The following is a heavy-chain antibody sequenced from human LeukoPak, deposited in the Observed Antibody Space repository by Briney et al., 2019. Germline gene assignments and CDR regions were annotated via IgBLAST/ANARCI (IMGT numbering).Heavy chain of an antibody. J-gene: IGHJ6*03. Sequence: PSETLSLTCTVSGGSISGYYWSWIRQPPGKGLEWIGYIYYSGSTNYNPSLKSRVTISVDKSKNQFSLKLSSVTAADTAVYYCARDDYLKGYMDVWGKGTTVTVSS. CDR2: IYYSGST. CDR1: GGSISGYY. D-gene: IGHD4-11*01. CDR3: ARDDYLKGYMDV. V-gene: IGHV4-59*12.